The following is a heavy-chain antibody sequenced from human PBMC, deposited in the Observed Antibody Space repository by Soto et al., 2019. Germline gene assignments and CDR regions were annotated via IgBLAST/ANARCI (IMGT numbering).Heavy chain of an antibody. V-gene: IGHV2-5*01. Sequence: QITLKESGPTLVKPTQTLTLTCTFSAFSLSTGGVGVGWIRQPPGKALEWLALIYWHDDKRYSPSLRSRLIITKDSSKNQVVLTMTNMDPVDTATYYCIQSRCGGDCLQSYASYYYYGMDVWGQGTTVTVSS. J-gene: IGHJ6*02. CDR2: IYWHDDK. D-gene: IGHD2-21*02. CDR1: AFSLSTGGVG. CDR3: IQSRCGGDCLQSYASYYYYGMDV.